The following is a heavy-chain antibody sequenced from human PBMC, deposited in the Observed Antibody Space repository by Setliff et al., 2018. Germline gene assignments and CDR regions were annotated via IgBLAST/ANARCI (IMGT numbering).Heavy chain of an antibody. Sequence: SETLSLTCTVSGYSISSGYYWSWIRQPPGKGLEWIGYIYYSGSTYYNPSLKSRVTISVDTSKNQFSLKLSSVTAADTAVYYCARGYGVLTGYYNYWGQGTLVTVSS. CDR2: IYYSGST. V-gene: IGHV4-30-4*08. CDR1: GYSISSGYY. D-gene: IGHD3-9*01. CDR3: ARGYGVLTGYYNY. J-gene: IGHJ4*02.